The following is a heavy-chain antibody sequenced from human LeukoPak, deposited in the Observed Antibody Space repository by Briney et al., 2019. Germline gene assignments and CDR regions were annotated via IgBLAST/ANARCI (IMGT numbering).Heavy chain of an antibody. Sequence: PGGSLRLSCAASGFTFSSYGMHWVRQAPGKGLEWVAFIRYDGSNKYYADSVKGRFTISRDNSKNSLYLQMNSLRAEDTAVYYCAKVPGLFHTFDYWGQGTLVTVSS. CDR1: GFTFSSYG. CDR2: IRYDGSNK. CDR3: AKVPGLFHTFDY. J-gene: IGHJ4*02. D-gene: IGHD3-22*01. V-gene: IGHV3-30*02.